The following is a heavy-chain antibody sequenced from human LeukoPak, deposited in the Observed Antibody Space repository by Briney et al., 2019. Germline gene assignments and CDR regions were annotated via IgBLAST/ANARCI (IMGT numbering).Heavy chain of an antibody. V-gene: IGHV3-30*04. CDR3: ARGRSYYYDSSGYYGFVY. Sequence: GGSLRLSCAASGFTFSSYAMHWVRQAPGKGLEWVAVISYDGSNKYYADSVKGRFTISRDNSKNTLYLQMNSLRAEDTAVYYCARGRSYYYDSSGYYGFVYWGQGTLVTVSS. D-gene: IGHD3-22*01. J-gene: IGHJ4*02. CDR2: ISYDGSNK. CDR1: GFTFSSYA.